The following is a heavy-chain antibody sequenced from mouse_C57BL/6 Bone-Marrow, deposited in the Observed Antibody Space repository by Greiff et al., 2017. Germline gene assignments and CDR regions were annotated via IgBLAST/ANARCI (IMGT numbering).Heavy chain of an antibody. J-gene: IGHJ3*01. CDR2: IRSKSNNYAT. V-gene: IGHV10-1*01. D-gene: IGHD1-1*01. CDR3: VRQGPLLQGFAD. Sequence: EVQRVESGGGLVQPKGSLKLSCAASGFSFNTYAMNWVRQAPGKGLEWVARIRSKSNNYATSYAVSVKDRFTISRDDSESMLYLQMNNLKTEDTAMYYCVRQGPLLQGFADWGQGTLVTVSA. CDR1: GFSFNTYA.